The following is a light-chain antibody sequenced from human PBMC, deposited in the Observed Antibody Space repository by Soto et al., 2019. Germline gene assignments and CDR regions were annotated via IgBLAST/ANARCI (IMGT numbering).Light chain of an antibody. CDR2: GAS. CDR3: QQYGSSPYT. Sequence: EIGLTRSPGPRSLSPGERASLSCRAPQSVSSNYLAWYQRKPGQAPRLLIYGASSRATGIPNRFSGSGSGTDFTLTISRLEPEDFAVYYCQQYGSSPYTVGQGTKLEIK. J-gene: IGKJ2*01. V-gene: IGKV3-20*01. CDR1: QSVSSNY.